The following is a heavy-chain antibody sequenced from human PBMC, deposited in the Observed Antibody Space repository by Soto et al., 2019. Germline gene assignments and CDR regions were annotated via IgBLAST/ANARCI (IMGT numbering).Heavy chain of an antibody. Sequence: EVQLVESGGDLVQPGGSLRLSCSASGFSLSDLFIDWVRQAPGKGLEWVGRTKDKAYSYTTEYAASMKGRFTISRDESRNTLYLQMSSMKSEDTAVYYFASIRGVFGYWGQGTLVTVSS. CDR3: ASIRGVFGY. J-gene: IGHJ4*02. D-gene: IGHD3-10*01. V-gene: IGHV3-72*01. CDR1: GFSLSDLF. CDR2: TKDKAYSYTT.